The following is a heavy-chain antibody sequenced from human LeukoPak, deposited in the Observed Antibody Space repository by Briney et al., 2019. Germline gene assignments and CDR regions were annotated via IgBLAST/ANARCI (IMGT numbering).Heavy chain of an antibody. Sequence: GGSLRLSCAASGFTFSDYYMGWIRQAPGKGLDWLSYISNSGSAISYADSVKGRFTISRDNAKNSLYLQMNSLRAEDTAIYYCARQRARGYFDYWGQGTLVTVSS. J-gene: IGHJ4*02. V-gene: IGHV3-11*04. CDR3: ARQRARGYFDY. CDR2: ISNSGSAI. D-gene: IGHD3-10*01. CDR1: GFTFSDYY.